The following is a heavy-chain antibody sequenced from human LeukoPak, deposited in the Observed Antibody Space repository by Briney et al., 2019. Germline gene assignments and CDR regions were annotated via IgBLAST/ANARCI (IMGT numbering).Heavy chain of an antibody. J-gene: IGHJ5*02. D-gene: IGHD3-3*01. CDR1: GGSISSHY. CDR2: IYYSGST. Sequence: PSETLSLTCTVSGGSISSHYWSWIRQPPGKGLEWIGYIYYSGSTNYNPSLKSRVTISVDTSKNQFSLKLGSVTAADTAVYYCARDDGSYNFWSVVQHNWFDPWAREPWSQSPQ. CDR3: ARDDGSYNFWSVVQHNWFDP. V-gene: IGHV4-59*11.